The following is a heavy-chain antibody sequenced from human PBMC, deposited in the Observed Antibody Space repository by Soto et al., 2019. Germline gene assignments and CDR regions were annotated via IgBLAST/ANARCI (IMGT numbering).Heavy chain of an antibody. D-gene: IGHD2-15*01. J-gene: IGHJ5*02. V-gene: IGHV5-51*01. CDR3: SRDWLGLCYGGSCYRSWFDP. Sequence: GESLKISCKGSGYSFTSYWIGWVRQMPGKGLEWMGIIYPGDSDTRYSPSFQGQVTISADKSISTAYLQWSRLRSDDTAVYCCSRDWLGLCYGGSCYRSWFDPWGQGTLVTVSS. CDR2: IYPGDSDT. CDR1: GYSFTSYW.